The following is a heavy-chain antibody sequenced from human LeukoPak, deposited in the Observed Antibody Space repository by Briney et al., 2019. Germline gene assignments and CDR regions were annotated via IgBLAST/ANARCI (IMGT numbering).Heavy chain of an antibody. V-gene: IGHV3-23*01. Sequence: GGSLRLSCVASGITFSNYAVSWVRQAPGKGLEWVSAIIGSGDTTYYAASVKGRLTISRDNSKNTLYLQMNSLRAEDTAVYYCAKVTGGDMITYGGLDYWGQGTLVTVSS. J-gene: IGHJ4*02. D-gene: IGHD3-16*01. CDR3: AKVTGGDMITYGGLDY. CDR2: IIGSGDTT. CDR1: GITFSNYA.